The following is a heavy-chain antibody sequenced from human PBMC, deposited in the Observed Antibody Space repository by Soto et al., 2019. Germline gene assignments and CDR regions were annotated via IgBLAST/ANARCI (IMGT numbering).Heavy chain of an antibody. CDR2: ISGHNGNT. D-gene: IGHD3-22*01. CDR1: GYSFTSYG. Sequence: GASVKVSCKASGYSFTSYGISWVRQAPGQGPEWMGWISGHNGNTNHPQSLQGRVTMTTDTSRNTAYMELRRLRSDDPAVYYCARHRFNYYDDTVYYYFDYWGRGTLVTVSS. J-gene: IGHJ4*02. CDR3: ARHRFNYYDDTVYYYFDY. V-gene: IGHV1-18*04.